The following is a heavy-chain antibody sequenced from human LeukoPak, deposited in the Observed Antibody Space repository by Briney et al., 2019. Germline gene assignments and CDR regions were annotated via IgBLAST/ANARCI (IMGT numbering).Heavy chain of an antibody. D-gene: IGHD3-22*01. CDR3: ARARNYYDSSGYDS. V-gene: IGHV3-20*04. J-gene: IGHJ4*02. Sequence: PGGSLRLSCAVSGFTFSRYSMNWVRQAPGKGLEWVSGINWNGGSTGYADSVKGRFTISRDNAKNSLYLQMNSLRAEDTALYYCARARNYYDSSGYDSWGQGTLVTVSS. CDR1: GFTFSRYS. CDR2: INWNGGST.